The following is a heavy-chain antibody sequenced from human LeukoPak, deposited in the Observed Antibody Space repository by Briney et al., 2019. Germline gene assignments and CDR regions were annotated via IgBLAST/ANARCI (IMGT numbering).Heavy chain of an antibody. Sequence: ASVKVSCKASGNTFTNYYMHWVRQAPGQGLEWMGIINPSGDRTSYAQKFQGRVIMTRDMSTSTVYMELSSLRSDDTAVYYCARERQNWAFDIWGQETMVSVPS. D-gene: IGHD2/OR15-2a*01. CDR1: GNTFTNYY. J-gene: IGHJ3*02. V-gene: IGHV1-46*01. CDR3: ARERQNWAFDI. CDR2: INPSGDRT.